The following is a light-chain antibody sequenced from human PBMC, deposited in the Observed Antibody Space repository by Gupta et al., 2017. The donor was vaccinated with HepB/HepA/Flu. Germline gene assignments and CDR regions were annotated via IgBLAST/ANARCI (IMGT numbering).Light chain of an antibody. CDR2: AAS. Sequence: DIQMTQSPSSLSASVGDRVTITCRTSQSISWYLNWYQYKPGKAPKLLIYAASSLQSGVPSRFSGSGSGTELTLTISSLQPEDFATYFCQQTDSIPYTFGQGTKLEIK. J-gene: IGKJ2*01. V-gene: IGKV1-39*01. CDR1: QSISWY. CDR3: QQTDSIPYT.